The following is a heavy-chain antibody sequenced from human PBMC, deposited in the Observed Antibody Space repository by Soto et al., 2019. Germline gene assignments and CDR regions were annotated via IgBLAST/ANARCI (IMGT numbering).Heavy chain of an antibody. Sequence: PSATLSLTRSVTGGSLNNYYWSWVRQSAGKGLEWIGRVFTTGTTDYNPSLKGRVTISVDTSKNQFSLSLRSVTAADTAIYYCARDFNSIFDDFADMRWNFDPWGQGTLVTVSS. CDR1: GGSLNNYY. D-gene: IGHD3-3*02. CDR3: ARDFNSIFDDFADMRWNFDP. J-gene: IGHJ5*02. V-gene: IGHV4-4*07. CDR2: VFTTGTT.